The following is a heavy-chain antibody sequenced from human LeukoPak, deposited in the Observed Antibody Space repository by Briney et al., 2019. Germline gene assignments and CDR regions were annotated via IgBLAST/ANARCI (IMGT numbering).Heavy chain of an antibody. V-gene: IGHV3-43*02. CDR1: GFTFDDYA. CDR3: ARRNYDFWSGYSGYYYYVDV. Sequence: GGSLRLSCAASGFTFDDYAMHWVRQAPGKGLEWVSLISGDGGSTYYADSVKGRFTISRDNSKNSLYLQMNSLRTEDTALYYCARRNYDFWSGYSGYYYYVDVWGKGTTVTVSS. CDR2: ISGDGGST. D-gene: IGHD3-3*01. J-gene: IGHJ6*03.